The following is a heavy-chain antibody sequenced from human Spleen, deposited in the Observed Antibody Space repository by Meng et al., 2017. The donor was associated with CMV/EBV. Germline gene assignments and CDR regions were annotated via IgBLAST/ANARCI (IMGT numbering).Heavy chain of an antibody. CDR1: GYTFTGYY. D-gene: IGHD7-27*01. CDR3: ARSRTGVFGYFDL. Sequence: QVQLVQSGAEVKKPGASVRVSCKTSGYTFTGYYMHWVRQAPGQGLEWMGRINPNSGATNYAQKFQGRVTMTRDTSIRTAYMELRRLRSDDTAVYYCARSRTGVFGYFDLWGRGTLVTVSS. J-gene: IGHJ2*01. V-gene: IGHV1-2*06. CDR2: INPNSGAT.